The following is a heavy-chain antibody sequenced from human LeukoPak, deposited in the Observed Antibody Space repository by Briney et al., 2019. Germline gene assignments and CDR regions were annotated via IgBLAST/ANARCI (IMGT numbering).Heavy chain of an antibody. V-gene: IGHV3-30*18. CDR1: GFAFSDYA. J-gene: IGHJ4*02. Sequence: GRSLRLSCAASGFAFSDYAMNWVRLAPGKGLEWVAFISNDGVIKYYADSVKGRFTISRDNSKNTLYLQMNSLRAEDTAVYYCAKDDQIYGDYGDLGLLDYWGQGTLVTVSS. D-gene: IGHD4-17*01. CDR2: ISNDGVIK. CDR3: AKDDQIYGDYGDLGLLDY.